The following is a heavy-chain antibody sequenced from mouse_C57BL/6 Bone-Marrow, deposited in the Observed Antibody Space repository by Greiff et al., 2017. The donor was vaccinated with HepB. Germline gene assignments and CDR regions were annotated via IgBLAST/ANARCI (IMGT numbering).Heavy chain of an antibody. CDR1: GYTFTSYG. CDR2: IYPRSGNT. CDR3: ARGSTLEAPFAY. J-gene: IGHJ3*01. D-gene: IGHD5-1*01. V-gene: IGHV1-81*01. Sequence: QVQPKQSGAELARPGASVKLSCKASGYTFTSYGISWVKQRTGQGLEWIGEIYPRSGNTYYNEKFKGKATLTADKSSSTAYMELRSLTSEDTAVYFCARGSTLEAPFAYWGRGSLVTVSA.